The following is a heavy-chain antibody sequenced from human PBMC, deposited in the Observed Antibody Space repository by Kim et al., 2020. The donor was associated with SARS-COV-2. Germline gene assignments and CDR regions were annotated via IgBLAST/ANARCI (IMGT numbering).Heavy chain of an antibody. CDR1: GFTFGRHE. V-gene: IGHV3-48*03. CDR3: TKGGITMFGLVWLGHTYNLYV. D-gene: IGHD3-3*01. Sequence: GGSLRLSCAASGFTFGRHEMNWVRQAPGKGLEWIAYMSSTGSNIKYADSVKGRFTISRENAQNSLYLQMNSLRGEDTALYYCTKGGITMFGLVWLGHTYNLYVWGKKTKDPVSS. CDR2: MSSTGSNI. J-gene: IGHJ6*04.